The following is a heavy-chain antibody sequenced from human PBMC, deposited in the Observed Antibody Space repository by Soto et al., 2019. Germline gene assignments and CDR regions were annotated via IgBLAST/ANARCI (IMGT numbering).Heavy chain of an antibody. J-gene: IGHJ6*02. V-gene: IGHV1-3*01. CDR2: INAGNGNT. D-gene: IGHD6-13*01. CDR3: GRGGGVICSWYGVYHYYGMAV. CDR1: GYTFTSYA. Sequence: ASVKVSCKASGYTFTSYAMHWVRQAPGQRLEWMGWINAGNGNTKYSQKFQGRVTITRDTSASTAYMELSSLRSEDTAVYYCGRGGGVICSWYGVYHYYGMAVWGQRTTVTVSS.